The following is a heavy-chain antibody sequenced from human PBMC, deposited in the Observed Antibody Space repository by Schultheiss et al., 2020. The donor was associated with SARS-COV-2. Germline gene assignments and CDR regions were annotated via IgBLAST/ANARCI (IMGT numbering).Heavy chain of an antibody. Sequence: GGSLRLSCSASGFTFSNAWMSWVRQAPGKGLEWVGRIKSKTDGGTTDYAAPVKGRFTISRDDSKNTLYLQMNSLKTEDTAVYYCTTPLDCSSTSCYYYYYYMDVWGKGTTVTVSS. D-gene: IGHD2-2*01. V-gene: IGHV3-15*01. J-gene: IGHJ6*03. CDR2: IKSKTDGGTT. CDR1: GFTFSNAW. CDR3: TTPLDCSSTSCYYYYYYMDV.